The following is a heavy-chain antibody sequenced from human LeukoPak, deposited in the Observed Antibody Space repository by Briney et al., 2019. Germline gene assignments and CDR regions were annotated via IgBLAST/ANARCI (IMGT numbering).Heavy chain of an antibody. CDR1: GFTFSSYG. V-gene: IGHV3-33*01. Sequence: GRSLRLSCAASGFTFSSYGMHWVRQAPGKGLEWVAVIWYDGSNKYYADSVKGRFTISRDNSKNRLYLQMNSLRAEDTAVYYCARDSSGWYGEGYYYGMDVWGKGTTVTVSS. CDR3: ARDSSGWYGEGYYYGMDV. D-gene: IGHD6-19*01. J-gene: IGHJ6*04. CDR2: IWYDGSNK.